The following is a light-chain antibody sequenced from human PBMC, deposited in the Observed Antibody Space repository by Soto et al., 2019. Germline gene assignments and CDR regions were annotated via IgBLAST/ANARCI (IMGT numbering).Light chain of an antibody. V-gene: IGLV2-14*03. CDR1: SGDVGGYKF. CDR3: GSYTGNIYV. Sequence: QSVLTPPASVSGSPGQSITIYCTGTSGDVGGYKFVSWYQQHPGKAPKLMIYEVSNRPSGVSSRFSGSKSGNMSSLTISRLEAYDAADYFCGSYTGNIYVFGNGTKLTVL. CDR2: EVS. J-gene: IGLJ1*01.